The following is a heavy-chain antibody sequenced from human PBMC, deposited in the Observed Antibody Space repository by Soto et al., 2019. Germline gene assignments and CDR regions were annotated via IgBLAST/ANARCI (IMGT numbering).Heavy chain of an antibody. D-gene: IGHD5-18*01. J-gene: IGHJ4*02. CDR3: AKDGLGAYTYGSYYFDY. CDR2: TSGSGGST. CDR1: GFTFSSYA. Sequence: EVQLLESGGGLVQPGGSLRLSCAASGFTFSSYAVSWVHQAPGKGLEWVSTTSGSGGSTCYADSVKGRFTISRDNSKNALYLQMNSLRDEDTAVYYCAKDGLGAYTYGSYYFDYWGQGTLVTVSS. V-gene: IGHV3-23*01.